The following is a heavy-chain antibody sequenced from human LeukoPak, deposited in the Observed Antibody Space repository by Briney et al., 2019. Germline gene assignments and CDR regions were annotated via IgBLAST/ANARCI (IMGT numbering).Heavy chain of an antibody. Sequence: PSETLSLTCTVSGGSISSGDYYWGWLRQPPGTGREWIGYIYYSGSTYYNPSLKSRVTISVATSKNQFSLKLSSVTAADTAVYYCASGGRGRWGYYDSSGSTFDYWGQGTLVTVSS. CDR3: ASGGRGRWGYYDSSGSTFDY. CDR2: IYYSGST. D-gene: IGHD3-22*01. CDR1: GGSISSGDYY. J-gene: IGHJ4*02. V-gene: IGHV4-30-4*01.